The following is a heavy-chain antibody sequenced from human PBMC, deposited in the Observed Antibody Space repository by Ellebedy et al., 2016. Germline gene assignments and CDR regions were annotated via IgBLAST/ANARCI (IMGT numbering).Heavy chain of an antibody. V-gene: IGHV3-7*01. D-gene: IGHD6-13*01. CDR3: ASPGSLGGIAAPLGY. Sequence: GESLKISXAASGFTFSRYWMSWVRQAAGKGLEWVASIKEVGREKYYVDSVKGRFTISRDNAKNSLFLQMNSLRAEDTAVYYCASPGSLGGIAAPLGYWGQGTLVTVSS. CDR2: IKEVGREK. J-gene: IGHJ4*02. CDR1: GFTFSRYW.